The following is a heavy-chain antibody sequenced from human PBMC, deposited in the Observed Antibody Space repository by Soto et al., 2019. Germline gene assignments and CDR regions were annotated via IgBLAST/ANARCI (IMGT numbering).Heavy chain of an antibody. CDR1: GFRFSDHY. CDR2: ISGDGTTI. CDR3: ASDPYYYASGF. D-gene: IGHD3-10*01. V-gene: IGHV3-11*01. J-gene: IGHJ4*02. Sequence: LRLSCAASGFRFSDHYMTWIRQAPGKGLEWVSKISGDGTTIYYADSVKGRFAVSRDNAKNSVYLQMNSLRAEDTAVYYCASDPYYYASGFWGQGTLVTVSS.